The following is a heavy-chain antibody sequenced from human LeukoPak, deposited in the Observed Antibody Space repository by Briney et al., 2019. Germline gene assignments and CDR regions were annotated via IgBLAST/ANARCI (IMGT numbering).Heavy chain of an antibody. D-gene: IGHD2-2*01. Sequence: PGGSLRLSCEASGFTFGSFAMSWVRQAPGEGLEWLSGISGSGYYTYYAGSVKGRFTISRDNSKSTLHIEMSSLRVEDTAVYYCVKDGSWGDYQFYFYMDVWGKGTTVTVSS. CDR3: VKDGSWGDYQFYFYMDV. CDR2: ISGSGYYT. V-gene: IGHV3-23*01. J-gene: IGHJ6*03. CDR1: GFTFGSFA.